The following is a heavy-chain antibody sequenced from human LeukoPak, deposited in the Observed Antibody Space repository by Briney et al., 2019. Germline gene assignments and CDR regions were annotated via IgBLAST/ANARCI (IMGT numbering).Heavy chain of an antibody. CDR1: GYTFTSYD. CDR3: ARRYYYGMDV. J-gene: IGHJ6*02. V-gene: IGHV1-8*01. CDR2: MNPNSGNT. Sequence: ASVKVSCKASGYTFTSYDINWVRQATGQGLEWMGWMNPNSGNTGYAQKFQGRVTTTRNTSISTAYMELSSQRSEDTAVYYCARRYYYGMDVWGQGTTVTVSS.